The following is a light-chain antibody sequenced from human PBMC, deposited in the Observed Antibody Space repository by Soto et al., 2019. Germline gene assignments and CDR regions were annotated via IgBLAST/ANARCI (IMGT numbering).Light chain of an antibody. CDR2: GAS. Sequence: EIMLTQSPGTLSLSPGERATLSCRASHSVSSSYLAWYQQKPGQAPRLLIYGASSRATGIPDRFSGSGSGTDFTLTISRLEPEDFAVYYCQQYGSSPPITFGQGTRLEIK. V-gene: IGKV3-20*01. CDR1: HSVSSSY. CDR3: QQYGSSPPIT. J-gene: IGKJ5*01.